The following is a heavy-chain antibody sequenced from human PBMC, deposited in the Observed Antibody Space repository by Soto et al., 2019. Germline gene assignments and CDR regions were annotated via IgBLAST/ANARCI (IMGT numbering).Heavy chain of an antibody. Sequence: QVQLQQWGAGLLKPSETLSLTCAVYGGSFSGYYWSWIRQPPGKGLEWIGEINHSGSTNYNPSLKSRVTISVDTSKNPVSLKLSSVTAADTAVYYCASLPNWYYYYGMDVWGQWTTVTVSS. J-gene: IGHJ6*02. CDR2: INHSGST. CDR3: ASLPNWYYYYGMDV. D-gene: IGHD1-1*01. V-gene: IGHV4-34*01. CDR1: GGSFSGYY.